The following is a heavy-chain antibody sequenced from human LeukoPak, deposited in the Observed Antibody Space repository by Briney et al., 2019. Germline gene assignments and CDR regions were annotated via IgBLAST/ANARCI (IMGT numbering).Heavy chain of an antibody. CDR2: FDPEDGGT. J-gene: IGHJ5*02. CDR3: ATLIVGGTLVGRFDP. D-gene: IGHD3-16*01. CDR1: GYTLTELS. V-gene: IGHV1-24*01. Sequence: GASVKVSCKVSGYTLTELSMHWVRQAPGKGLEWMGGFDPEDGGTIYAQKFQGRVTMTEDTSTDTAYMELSSLRSEDTAVYYCATLIVGGTLVGRFDPWGQGTLVTVSS.